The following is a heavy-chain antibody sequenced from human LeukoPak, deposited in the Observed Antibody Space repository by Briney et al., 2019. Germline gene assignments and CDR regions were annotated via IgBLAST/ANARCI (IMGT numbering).Heavy chain of an antibody. CDR2: TYYSGST. J-gene: IGHJ5*02. CDR3: ARASSSGLET. Sequence: SETLSLTCTVSGGSISSYYWSWIRQPPGKGLEWIGYTYYSGSTNYNPSLRSRVTITVDTSKNQFSLKLSSVTAADTAVYCCARASSSGLETWGQGTLVTVSS. D-gene: IGHD3-22*01. CDR1: GGSISSYY. V-gene: IGHV4-59*01.